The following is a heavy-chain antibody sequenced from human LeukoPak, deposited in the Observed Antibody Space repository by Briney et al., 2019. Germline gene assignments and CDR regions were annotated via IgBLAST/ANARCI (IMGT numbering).Heavy chain of an antibody. J-gene: IGHJ6*02. D-gene: IGHD3-22*01. Sequence: GGSLRLSCAASGFTFSSYDMHWVRQATGKGLEWVSAIGTAGDTYYPGSVKGRFTISRENAKNSLYLQMNSLRAGDTAVYYCARGSHSSGYYYGMDVWGQGTTVTVSS. CDR3: ARGSHSSGYYYGMDV. V-gene: IGHV3-13*01. CDR2: IGTAGDT. CDR1: GFTFSSYD.